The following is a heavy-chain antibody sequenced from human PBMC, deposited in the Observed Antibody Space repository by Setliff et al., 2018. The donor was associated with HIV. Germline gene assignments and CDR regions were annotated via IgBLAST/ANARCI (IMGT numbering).Heavy chain of an antibody. J-gene: IGHJ3*02. V-gene: IGHV5-51*01. CDR2: IYPGDSDI. CDR1: GYNFAGYW. CDR3: ARPVSLSLRYFDWLGAFDI. D-gene: IGHD3-9*01. Sequence: GESLKISCKVSGYNFAGYWIAWVRQMPGKGLEWMGFIYPGDSDIRYSPSFQGQVTISVDNSISTAYLEWSSLKASDTAMYYCARPVSLSLRYFDWLGAFDIWGQGTMVTVSS.